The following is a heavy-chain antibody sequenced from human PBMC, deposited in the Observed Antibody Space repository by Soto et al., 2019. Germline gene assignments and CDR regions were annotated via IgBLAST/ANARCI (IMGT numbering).Heavy chain of an antibody. J-gene: IGHJ4*02. D-gene: IGHD3-10*01. V-gene: IGHV4-38-2*01. CDR1: GYSISSGYY. CDR3: ARKGEVSGTYVGCFDY. Sequence: NPSETLSLTCAVSGYSISSGYYWGWIRQPPGKGLEWIGTIYHNGRTYYNPSLKSRVTVSLDMSKNQFSLRLTSVTAADTAIYYCARKGEVSGTYVGCFDYWGQGNLVTVSS. CDR2: IYHNGRT.